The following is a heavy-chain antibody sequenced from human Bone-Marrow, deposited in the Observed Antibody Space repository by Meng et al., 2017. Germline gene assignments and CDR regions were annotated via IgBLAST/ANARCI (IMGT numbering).Heavy chain of an antibody. J-gene: IGHJ5*02. CDR3: AREFHHYYGSGSYYTNWFDP. Sequence: SETLSLTCTVSGGSISHYFWSWIRQPPGKGLEWIGYIYYSGSTNYNPSLKSRVTISVDTSKNQFSLKLSSVTAADTAVYYCAREFHHYYGSGSYYTNWFDPWGQGTLVTVSS. V-gene: IGHV4-59*01. CDR2: IYYSGST. CDR1: GGSISHYF. D-gene: IGHD3-10*01.